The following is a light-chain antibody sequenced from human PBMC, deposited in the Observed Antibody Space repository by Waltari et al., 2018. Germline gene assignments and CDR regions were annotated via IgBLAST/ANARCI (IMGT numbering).Light chain of an antibody. J-gene: IGLJ2*01. Sequence: SYVLTQPPSVSVAPGMTARITCEGTDIASTRFTCYQQRPGQAPVLVMYYNSDRPSGIPERFSGSNSGNTATLTITRVEAGDEADYYCQVWHTGTNHVVFGGGTKLTVL. V-gene: IGLV3-21*04. CDR2: YNS. CDR1: DIASTR. CDR3: QVWHTGTNHVV.